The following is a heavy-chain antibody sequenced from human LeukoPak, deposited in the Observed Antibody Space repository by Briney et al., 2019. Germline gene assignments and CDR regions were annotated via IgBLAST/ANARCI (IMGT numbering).Heavy chain of an antibody. D-gene: IGHD1-7*01. CDR3: ARDNWNYGSSMDV. J-gene: IGHJ6*02. Sequence: SDTLSLTCTVSGGSISSYYCSWIRQPPGKGLEWIGYIYYSGSTNYNPSLKSRVTISVDTSKNQFSLKLSSVTAADTAVYYCARDNWNYGSSMDVWGQGTTVTVSS. CDR2: IYYSGST. CDR1: GGSISSYY. V-gene: IGHV4-59*01.